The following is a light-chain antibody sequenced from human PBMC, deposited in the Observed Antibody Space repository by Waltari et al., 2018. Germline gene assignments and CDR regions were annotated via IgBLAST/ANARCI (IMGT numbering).Light chain of an antibody. V-gene: IGKV3-11*01. CDR1: QSVSSY. Sequence: DIVLTQSPATLSLSPGERATLSCRASQSVSSYLAWYQQKPGQAPRLLIYDASTRATGIPARFSGSGYGTDFTLTISSLEPEDFAVYYCQQRSNWPPLTFGGGTKVEIK. CDR2: DAS. CDR3: QQRSNWPPLT. J-gene: IGKJ4*01.